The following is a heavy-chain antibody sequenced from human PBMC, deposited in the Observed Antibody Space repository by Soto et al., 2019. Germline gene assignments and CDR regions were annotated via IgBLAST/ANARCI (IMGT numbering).Heavy chain of an antibody. CDR1: GGTFSSYA. J-gene: IGHJ4*02. Sequence: SVKVSCKASGGTFSSYAISWVRQAPGQGLEWVGGIIPIFGTANYAQKFQGRVTITADESTSTAYMELSSLRSEDTAVYYCARDPLPINYYDSRGYYYPNFDYWGQGTLVTVSS. CDR2: IIPIFGTA. CDR3: ARDPLPINYYDSRGYYYPNFDY. V-gene: IGHV1-69*13. D-gene: IGHD3-22*01.